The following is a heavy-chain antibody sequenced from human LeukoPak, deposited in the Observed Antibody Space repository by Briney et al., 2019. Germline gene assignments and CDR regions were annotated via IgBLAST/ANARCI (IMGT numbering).Heavy chain of an antibody. CDR3: AISSYSSTSV. J-gene: IGHJ4*02. CDR2: INQDGSQI. D-gene: IGHD6-6*01. CDR1: GFTFSTYW. V-gene: IGHV3-7*01. Sequence: GGSLRLSCTASGFTFSTYWMIWARQAPGKGLEWVANINQDGSQIYYAGSVEGRFTISRDNAKDSLFLQMTSLRAEDTALYYCAISSYSSTSVWGQGTLVTVSS.